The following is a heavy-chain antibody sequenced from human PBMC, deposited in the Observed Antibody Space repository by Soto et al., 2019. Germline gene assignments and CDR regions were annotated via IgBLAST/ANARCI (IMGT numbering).Heavy chain of an antibody. Sequence: GGSLRLSCAASGFTFSDHHMDWVRQAPGKGLEWVGRARNKAHSYTTAYAASVKGRFTISRDDSKNSLSLQMNSLKTEDTAVYFCARLMGTSLDLWGQGTLVTVSP. J-gene: IGHJ4*02. CDR2: ARNKAHSYTT. CDR1: GFTFSDHH. CDR3: ARLMGTSLDL. V-gene: IGHV3-72*01. D-gene: IGHD2-8*01.